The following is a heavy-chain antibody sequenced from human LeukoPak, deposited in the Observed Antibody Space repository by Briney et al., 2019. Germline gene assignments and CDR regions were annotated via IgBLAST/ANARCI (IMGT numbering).Heavy chain of an antibody. CDR1: GFTFSTYA. CDR2: ISGIDT. V-gene: IGHV3-21*01. CDR3: ARGRYNWNDEEEYYFDY. J-gene: IGHJ4*02. Sequence: GGSLRLSCAASGFTFSTYAMNWVRQAPGKGLEWVSTISGIDTFYADSVKGRFTISRDNAKNSLYLQMNSLRAEDTAVYYCARGRYNWNDEEEYYFDYWGQGTLVTVSS. D-gene: IGHD1-1*01.